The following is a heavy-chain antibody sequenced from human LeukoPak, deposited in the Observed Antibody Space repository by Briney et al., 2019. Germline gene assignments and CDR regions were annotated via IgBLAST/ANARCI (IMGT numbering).Heavy chain of an antibody. D-gene: IGHD6-19*01. CDR3: ARSVAVAGTAFDY. V-gene: IGHV3-21*01. CDR2: ISSSSSYT. J-gene: IGHJ4*02. CDR1: GFTFSSYS. Sequence: GGSLRLSCAASGFTFSSYSMNWVRQAPGKGLEWASSISSSSSYTYYADSVNGRFTISRDNAKNSLYLQMNSLRAEDTAVYYCARSVAVAGTAFDYWGQGTLVTVSS.